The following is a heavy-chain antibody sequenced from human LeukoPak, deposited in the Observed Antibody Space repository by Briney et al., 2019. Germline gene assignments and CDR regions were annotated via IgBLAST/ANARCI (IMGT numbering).Heavy chain of an antibody. V-gene: IGHV3-23*01. Sequence: GGSLRLSCAASGFTFSSYAMSWVRPAPGKGLEWVSAISGSGGSTYYADSVKGRFTISRDNSKNTLYLQMNSLRAEDTAVYYCAKVRGVAGFFDYWGQGTLVTVSS. CDR1: GFTFSSYA. CDR2: ISGSGGST. CDR3: AKVRGVAGFFDY. D-gene: IGHD6-19*01. J-gene: IGHJ4*02.